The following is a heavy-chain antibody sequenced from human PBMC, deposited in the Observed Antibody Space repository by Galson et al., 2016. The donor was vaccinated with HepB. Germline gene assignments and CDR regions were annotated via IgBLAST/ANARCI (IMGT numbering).Heavy chain of an antibody. CDR3: ATGGGTRVDV. CDR2: ISWDGGDT. CDR1: GFTFEDYT. J-gene: IGHJ6*02. D-gene: IGHD1-14*01. V-gene: IGHV3-43*01. Sequence: SLRLSCAASGFTFEDYTMRWIRQRPGKGLQWVSIISWDGGDTNYADSVKGRFTISRDNNRNSLFLQMSSLTSEDSGLYYCATGGGTRVDVWGQGTTVTVSS.